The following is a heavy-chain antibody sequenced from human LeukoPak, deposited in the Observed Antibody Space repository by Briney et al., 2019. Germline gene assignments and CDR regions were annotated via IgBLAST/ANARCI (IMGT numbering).Heavy chain of an antibody. CDR1: GGSISSYY. J-gene: IGHJ4*02. V-gene: IGHV4-4*07. D-gene: IGHD1-14*01. Sequence: PSETLSLTYTVSGGSISSYYWSWIRRPPGKGLEWIGRIYNSGSTNYNPSLKSRVTMSVDTSKNQLYLNLRYVTAADTAVYYCARNAGDYWGQGTLVTVSS. CDR2: IYNSGST. CDR3: ARNAGDY.